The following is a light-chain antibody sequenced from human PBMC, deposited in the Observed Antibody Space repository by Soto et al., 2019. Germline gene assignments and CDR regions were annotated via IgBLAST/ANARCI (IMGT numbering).Light chain of an antibody. J-gene: IGKJ5*01. V-gene: IGKV1-39*01. Sequence: DIQMTQSPSSLSASVGDRVTITCRASQSISNYLSWYQQRPGKAPQLLIYLASSLPSGVPSRFSGSGSGTDFTLTISVLQPEDSATYYCQQTYKTPITFGQGTRLEIK. CDR1: QSISNY. CDR3: QQTYKTPIT. CDR2: LAS.